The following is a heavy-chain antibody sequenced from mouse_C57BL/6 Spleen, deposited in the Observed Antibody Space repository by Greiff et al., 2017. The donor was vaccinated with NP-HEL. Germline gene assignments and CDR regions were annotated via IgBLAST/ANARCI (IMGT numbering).Heavy chain of an antibody. Sequence: VKLSCKASGYTFTSYWMHWVKQRPIQGLEWIGNIDPSDSETHYNQKFKDKATLTVDKSSSTAYMQLSSLTSEDSAVYYCARFYYGGIYAMDYWGQGTSVTVSS. CDR1: GYTFTSYW. J-gene: IGHJ4*01. V-gene: IGHV1-52*01. D-gene: IGHD1-1*01. CDR2: IDPSDSET. CDR3: ARFYYGGIYAMDY.